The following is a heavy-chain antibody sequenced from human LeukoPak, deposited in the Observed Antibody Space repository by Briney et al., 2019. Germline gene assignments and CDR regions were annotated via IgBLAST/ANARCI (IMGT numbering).Heavy chain of an antibody. CDR3: ARVSRFLEKAFDY. J-gene: IGHJ4*02. Sequence: SEALSLTCTVSGGSISSSSYYWGWIRQPPGKGLEWIGSIYYSGSTYYNPSLKSRVTISVETSKNQFSLKLSSVTAADTAVYYCARVSRFLEKAFDYWGQGTLVTVSS. CDR2: IYYSGST. CDR1: GGSISSSSYY. V-gene: IGHV4-39*07. D-gene: IGHD3-3*01.